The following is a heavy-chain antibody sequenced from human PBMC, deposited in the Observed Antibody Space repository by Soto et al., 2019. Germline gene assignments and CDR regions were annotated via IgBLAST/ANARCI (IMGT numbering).Heavy chain of an antibody. D-gene: IGHD3-16*01. CDR2: IHGGNGDT. CDR1: GYTFTSYS. V-gene: IGHV1-3*05. Sequence: QVQLVQSGAEEKKPGASVKLSCKASGYTFTSYSMHWVRQATGQRLEWMGWIHGGNGDTKYSQNFQGRVTITMDTSASTVYMELSSLRSEDTAVYYCARPMNYADYLDHWGQGTLVTVSS. J-gene: IGHJ4*02. CDR3: ARPMNYADYLDH.